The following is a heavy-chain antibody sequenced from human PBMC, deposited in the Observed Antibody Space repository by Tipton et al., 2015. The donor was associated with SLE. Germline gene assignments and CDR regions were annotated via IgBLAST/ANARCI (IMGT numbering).Heavy chain of an antibody. D-gene: IGHD6-13*01. CDR2: INHSGTT. J-gene: IGHJ5*02. V-gene: IGHV4-39*07. Sequence: GLVKPSETLSLTCTVSGDSISSPNCYWNWIRQSPGKGLEWIGEINHSGTTNYNPSLKSRVTLSVDTSKSQFSLKLSSVTAADTAVYYCARVVKGSSWYWFDPWGQGTLVTVSS. CDR1: GDSISSPNCY. CDR3: ARVVKGSSWYWFDP.